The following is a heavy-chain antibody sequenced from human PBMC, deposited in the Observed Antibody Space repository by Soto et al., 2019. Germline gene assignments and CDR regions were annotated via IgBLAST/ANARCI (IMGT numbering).Heavy chain of an antibody. D-gene: IGHD3-22*01. CDR1: GFTFSTYW. J-gene: IGHJ4*02. CDR3: AAGGSGYYAN. CDR2: IKTDGTYA. V-gene: IGHV3-74*01. Sequence: EVQLVESGGDLVQPGGSLRLSCAASGFTFSTYWMHWVRQAPGKGLLWVSRIKTDGTYATYADSVKGRFTISRDNAKKGGGVGMNSLRVEDAAVYYCAAGGSGYYANWGQGTLVTVSS.